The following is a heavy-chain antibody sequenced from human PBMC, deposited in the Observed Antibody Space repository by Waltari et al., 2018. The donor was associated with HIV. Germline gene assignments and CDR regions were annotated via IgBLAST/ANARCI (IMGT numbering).Heavy chain of an antibody. Sequence: VQLMESGGGVVQPGKSLRLSCATSGFTFGSYGIHWVRQAPGKGLEWVAVIKYEGSNKLYAEDVKGRFLISRDNSKNTLFLQMNSLRDEDTGLYYCARDKAPYSSSSAVDYWGQGTLVTVS. CDR1: GFTFGSYG. V-gene: IGHV3-33*05. CDR2: IKYEGSNK. J-gene: IGHJ4*02. D-gene: IGHD6-6*01. CDR3: ARDKAPYSSSSAVDY.